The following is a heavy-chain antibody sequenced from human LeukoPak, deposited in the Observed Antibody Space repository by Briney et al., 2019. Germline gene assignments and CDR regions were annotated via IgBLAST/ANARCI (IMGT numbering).Heavy chain of an antibody. V-gene: IGHV3-30*04. CDR3: ARENSGYDDGWVDYYYYDKGV. D-gene: IGHD5-12*01. CDR2: ITYDGSNK. CDR1: GFTFSSYA. Sequence: GGSLRLSCAASGFTFSSYAMHWVRQAPGKGLEWVAVITYDGSNKYYADSVKGRFTISRDNSKNTLYLQMNSLRAEDTAVYYCARENSGYDDGWVDYYYYDKGVWGKGTTVTVSS. J-gene: IGHJ6*03.